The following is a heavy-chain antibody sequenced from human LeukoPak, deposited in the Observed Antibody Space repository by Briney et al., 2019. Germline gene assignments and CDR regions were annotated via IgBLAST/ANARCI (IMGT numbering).Heavy chain of an antibody. Sequence: GVSLKISCKASGYTFSSYWIGWVRQMPGKGLEWVSIIYPGDADTRYSPSFQGHVTVSADKSMSTAYLQWSSLKASDTALYYCARQRDGFFDYWGQGTLVTVSS. CDR3: ARQRDGFFDY. CDR2: IYPGDADT. CDR1: GYTFSSYW. D-gene: IGHD5-24*01. V-gene: IGHV5-51*01. J-gene: IGHJ4*02.